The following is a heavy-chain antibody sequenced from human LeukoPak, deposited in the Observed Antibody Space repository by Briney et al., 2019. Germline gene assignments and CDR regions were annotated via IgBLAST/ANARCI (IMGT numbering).Heavy chain of an antibody. J-gene: IGHJ4*02. CDR2: ISSSGTTI. Sequence: PGGSLRLSCAASGFTFSSYEMNWVRQAPGKGLQWVSDISSSGTTIYYADSVKGRFTISRDNSKSTLYLQMNSLRAEDTAVYYCAKENDFVYWGQGTLVTVSS. V-gene: IGHV3-48*03. CDR3: AKENDFVY. D-gene: IGHD3-3*01. CDR1: GFTFSSYE.